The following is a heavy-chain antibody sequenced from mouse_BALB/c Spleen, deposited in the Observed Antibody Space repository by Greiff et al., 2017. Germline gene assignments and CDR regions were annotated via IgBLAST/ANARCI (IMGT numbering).Heavy chain of an antibody. J-gene: IGHJ4*01. CDR2: IRNKANGYTT. D-gene: IGHD2-4*01. CDR1: GFTFTDYY. Sequence: DVKLVESGGGLVQPGGSLRLSCATSGFTFTDYYMSWVRQPPGKALEWLGFIRNKANGYTTEYSASVKGRFTISRDNSQSILYLQMNTLRAEDRATYDCARHTMITTGGYAMDYWGQGTSVTVSS. CDR3: ARHTMITTGGYAMDY. V-gene: IGHV7-3*02.